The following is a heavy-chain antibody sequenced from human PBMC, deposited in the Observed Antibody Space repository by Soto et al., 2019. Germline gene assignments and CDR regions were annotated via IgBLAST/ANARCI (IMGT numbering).Heavy chain of an antibody. D-gene: IGHD2-21*02. CDR2: MNPDSDKT. J-gene: IGHJ4*02. V-gene: IGHV1-8*01. CDR1: GYMFSNYD. CDR3: ARPGARYCGGDCYSSH. Sequence: SGAEVKKPGASVKVSCKASGYMFSNYDIIWVRQATGQGLEWMGWMNPDSDKTDYAQKFQGRVTMTGNTSISTAYMELTALTYEDTAIYYCARPGARYCGGDCYSSHWGQGTLVTVSS.